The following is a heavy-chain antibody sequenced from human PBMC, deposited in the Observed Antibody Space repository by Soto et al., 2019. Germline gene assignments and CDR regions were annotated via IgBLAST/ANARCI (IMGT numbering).Heavy chain of an antibody. CDR1: GFTFSLYS. Sequence: EVQLVESGGGLVQPGGSLRLSCAASGFTFSLYSMSWVRQAPGEGLEWVSYISRSSTGIHYADSVKGRFTISRDDATNSMHLQLNSLRDGDTAVYYCARAVTWGLDVWGQGTTVSISS. CDR3: ARAVTWGLDV. J-gene: IGHJ6*02. CDR2: ISRSSTGI. D-gene: IGHD3-10*01. V-gene: IGHV3-48*02.